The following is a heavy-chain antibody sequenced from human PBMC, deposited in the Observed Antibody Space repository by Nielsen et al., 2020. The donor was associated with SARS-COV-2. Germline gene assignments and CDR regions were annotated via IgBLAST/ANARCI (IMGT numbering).Heavy chain of an antibody. D-gene: IGHD3-16*01. CDR2: ISYEGSN. CDR3: AKRRAVFMLTFGGEGAMDV. J-gene: IGHJ6*02. CDR1: GFTFNNYG. V-gene: IGHV3-30*18. Sequence: GESLKISCAASGFTFNNYGFYWVRQAPGKGLEWVASISYEGSNGDSLTGRFTVSRDTSKNTVYLQMNSLSVEDTAVYHCAKRRAVFMLTFGGEGAMDVWGQGTTVSVSS.